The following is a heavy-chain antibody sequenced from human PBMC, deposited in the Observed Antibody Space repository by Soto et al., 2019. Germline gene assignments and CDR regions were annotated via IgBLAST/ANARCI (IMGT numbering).Heavy chain of an antibody. CDR2: ISSNGGST. CDR3: VKEDSSGYHPPDAFDI. V-gene: IGHV3-64D*08. J-gene: IGHJ3*02. D-gene: IGHD3-22*01. CDR1: GFTFSSYA. Sequence: GGSLRLSCSASGFTFSSYAMHWVRQAPGKGLEYVSAISSNGGSTYYADSVKGRFTISRDNSKNTLYLQMSSLRAEDTAVYYCVKEDSSGYHPPDAFDIWGQGTMVTVSS.